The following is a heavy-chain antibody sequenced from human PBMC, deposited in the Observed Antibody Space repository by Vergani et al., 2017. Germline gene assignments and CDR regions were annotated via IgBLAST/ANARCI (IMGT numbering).Heavy chain of an antibody. CDR3: ARGRTLSYYYDSSGSDDY. CDR1: GFTFSSYS. CDR2: ISSSSSYI. D-gene: IGHD3-22*01. Sequence: EVQLVESGGGLVKPGGSLRLSCAASGFTFSSYSMNWVRQAPGKGLEWVSSISSSSSYIYYADSVKGRFTISRDNAKNSLYLQMNSLRAEDTAVYYCARGRTLSYYYDSSGSDDYWGQGTLVTVSS. V-gene: IGHV3-21*01. J-gene: IGHJ4*02.